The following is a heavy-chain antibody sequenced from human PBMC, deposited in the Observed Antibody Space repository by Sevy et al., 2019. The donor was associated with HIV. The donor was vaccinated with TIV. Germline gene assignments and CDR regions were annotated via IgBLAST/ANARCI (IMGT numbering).Heavy chain of an antibody. CDR1: GFTFSSYS. V-gene: IGHV3-21*01. CDR2: ISSSGSYM. J-gene: IGHJ4*02. CDR3: ARGDMTTVTKFDF. D-gene: IGHD4-17*01. Sequence: GGSLRLSCAASGFTFSSYSMNWVRQAPGKGLEWVSSISSSGSYMYYADSVKGRFTISRDNAENSLYLQMNSLRAEDTAVYYCARGDMTTVTKFDFWCQGTLVTVSS.